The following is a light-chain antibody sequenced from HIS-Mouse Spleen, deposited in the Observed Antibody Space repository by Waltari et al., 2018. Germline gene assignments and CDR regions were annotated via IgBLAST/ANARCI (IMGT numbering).Light chain of an antibody. CDR1: ALPKKY. J-gene: IGLJ2*01. V-gene: IGLV3-10*01. Sequence: SYELTQPPSVSVSPGQTARITCSGDALPKKYAYWYQQKSGQAPVLVSYEDSKRTAGIPERFSGSSSGTMATLTISGAQVEDEADYYCYSTDSSGNHRVFGGGTKLTVL. CDR3: YSTDSSGNHRV. CDR2: EDS.